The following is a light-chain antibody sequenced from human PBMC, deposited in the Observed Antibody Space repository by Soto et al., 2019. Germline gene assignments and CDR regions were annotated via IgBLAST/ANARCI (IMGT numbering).Light chain of an antibody. CDR1: SSDVGNYNY. V-gene: IGLV2-14*03. CDR3: NSYTSSSTLV. Sequence: QSLLTQPASVSGSPGQSITISCTGTSSDVGNYNYVSWYQQHPGKAPKLMIYDVSNRPSGVSNRFSGSKSGNTASLTISGLQTEDEADYYCNSYTSSSTLVFGTGTKVTVL. J-gene: IGLJ1*01. CDR2: DVS.